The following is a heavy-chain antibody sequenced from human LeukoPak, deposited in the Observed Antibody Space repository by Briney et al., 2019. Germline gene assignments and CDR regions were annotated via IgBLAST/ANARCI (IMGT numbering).Heavy chain of an antibody. D-gene: IGHD3-22*01. CDR2: INTNTGSP. CDR1: GYTFTSYG. V-gene: IGHV7-4-1*02. J-gene: IGHJ3*02. Sequence: ASVKVSCKASGYTFTSYGISWVRQAPGQGLEWMGWINTNTGSPTYAQGFTGRFVFSLDTSVSTAYLQISSLKAEDTAVYYCARVLENSSGYYSGDTFDIWGQGTMVTVSS. CDR3: ARVLENSSGYYSGDTFDI.